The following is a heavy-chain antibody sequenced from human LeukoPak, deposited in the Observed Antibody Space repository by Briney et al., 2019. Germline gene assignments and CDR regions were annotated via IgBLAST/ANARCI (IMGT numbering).Heavy chain of an antibody. CDR2: ISYDGSNK. Sequence: QPGRSLRLSCAASGFTFSSYGMHWVRQAPGKGLEWVAVISYDGSNKYYADSVKGRFTISRDNSKNTLYLQMNSLRAEDTAVYYCAKARPSYGGNSGDYFDYWGQGTLVTVSS. CDR1: GFTFSSYG. CDR3: AKARPSYGGNSGDYFDY. D-gene: IGHD4-23*01. J-gene: IGHJ4*02. V-gene: IGHV3-30*18.